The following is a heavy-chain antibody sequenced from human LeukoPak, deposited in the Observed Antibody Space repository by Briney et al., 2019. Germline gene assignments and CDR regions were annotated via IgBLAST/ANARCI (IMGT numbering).Heavy chain of an antibody. CDR1: GYTFTSYY. CDR3: ARDQGRWLPLGETYYFDY. Sequence: ASVKASCKASGYTFTSYYMHWVRQAPGQGLEWMGIINPSGGSTSYAQKFQGRVTMTRDTSTSTVYMELSSLRSEDTAVYYCARDQGRWLPLGETYYFDYWGQGTLVTVSS. J-gene: IGHJ4*02. CDR2: INPSGGST. D-gene: IGHD5-24*01. V-gene: IGHV1-46*01.